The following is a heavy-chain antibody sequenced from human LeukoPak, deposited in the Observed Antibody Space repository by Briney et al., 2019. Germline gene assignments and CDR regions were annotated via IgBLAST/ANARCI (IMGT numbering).Heavy chain of an antibody. Sequence: GGSLRLSCAASGFTFSSYAMSWVRQAPGKGLEWVSAISGSGGSTYYADSVKGRFTISRDNSKNTLYLQMNSLRAEDTAVYYCARSRSYCSGGSCSLYYFDYWGQGTLVTVSS. J-gene: IGHJ4*02. CDR1: GFTFSSYA. CDR2: ISGSGGST. D-gene: IGHD2-15*01. CDR3: ARSRSYCSGGSCSLYYFDY. V-gene: IGHV3-23*01.